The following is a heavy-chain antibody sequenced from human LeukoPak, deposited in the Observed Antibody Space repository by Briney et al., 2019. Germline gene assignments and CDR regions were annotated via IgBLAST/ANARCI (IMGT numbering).Heavy chain of an antibody. D-gene: IGHD3-22*01. V-gene: IGHV3-53*01. CDR3: AKRLKRNYYYHYAMDV. CDR1: GGSISSNN. Sequence: ETLSLTCTVSGGSISSNNMSWVRQAPGKGLEWVSVIYGGGNIYYADSVKGRFTISRDNSKNTLYLQMNSLRAEDTAAYYRAKRLKRNYYYHYAMDVWGQGTTVTVSS. CDR2: IYGGGNI. J-gene: IGHJ6*02.